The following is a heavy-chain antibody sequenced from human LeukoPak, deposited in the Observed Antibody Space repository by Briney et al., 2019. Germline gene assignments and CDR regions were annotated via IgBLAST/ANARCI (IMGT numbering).Heavy chain of an antibody. CDR2: IKQDGSEK. CDR3: AKSYSYYHMDD. V-gene: IGHV3-7*03. J-gene: IGHJ6*03. CDR1: GFTFSSYW. Sequence: GGSLRLSCAASGFTFSSYWMSWVRQAPGKGLEWVANIKQDGSEKYYVDSVKGRFTISRDNTKNTLYLQMNSLRGDDTAVYYCAKSYSYYHMDDWGKGTSVTVSS.